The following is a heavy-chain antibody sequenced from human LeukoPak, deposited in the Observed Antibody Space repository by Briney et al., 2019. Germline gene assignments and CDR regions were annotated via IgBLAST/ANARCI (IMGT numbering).Heavy chain of an antibody. CDR2: ISGSGGST. D-gene: IGHD3-22*01. CDR3: AKGGSGRITMIVVVINYFDY. Sequence: GGSLRLSCAASGFTFRRYAMSWVRQAPGKGLEWVSAISGSGGSTYYADSVKGRFTISRDNSKNTLYLQMNSLRAEDTAVYYCAKGGSGRITMIVVVINYFDYWGQGTLVTVSS. V-gene: IGHV3-23*01. J-gene: IGHJ4*02. CDR1: GFTFRRYA.